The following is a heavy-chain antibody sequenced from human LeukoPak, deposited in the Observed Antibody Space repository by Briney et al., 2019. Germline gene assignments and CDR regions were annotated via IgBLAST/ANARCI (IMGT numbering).Heavy chain of an antibody. D-gene: IGHD3-3*01. CDR2: IWYDGSNK. CDR3: AGGLTYYDFWSGYSPFDY. J-gene: IGHJ4*02. Sequence: GRSLGLSCAASGFTFSRYGMHWVRQAPGKGLEWVAVIWYDGSNKYYADSVKGRFTISRDNSKNTLYLQMNSLRAEDTAVYYCAGGLTYYDFWSGYSPFDYWGQGTLATVSS. V-gene: IGHV3-33*01. CDR1: GFTFSRYG.